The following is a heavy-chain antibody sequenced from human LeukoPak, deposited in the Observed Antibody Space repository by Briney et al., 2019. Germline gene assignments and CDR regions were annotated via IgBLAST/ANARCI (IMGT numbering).Heavy chain of an antibody. CDR3: ARLGIYPIQGYNYNYHYMDV. CDR1: GASISSSY. Sequence: NPSETLSLTCTVSGASISSSYWSRIRQPPGKGLEWIGYIYYTGSTNYNPSLKSRVTISVDMSKNQFSLQLSSVTAADTAAYYCARLGIYPIQGYNYNYHYMDVWAKGTTVTVSS. CDR2: IYYTGST. J-gene: IGHJ6*03. V-gene: IGHV4-59*08. D-gene: IGHD1-1*01.